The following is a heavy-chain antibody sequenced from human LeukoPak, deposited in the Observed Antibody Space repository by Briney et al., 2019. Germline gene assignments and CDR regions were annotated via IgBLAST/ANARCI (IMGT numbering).Heavy chain of an antibody. CDR3: ASVVELEIDY. CDR1: GGTVSSRAYY. D-gene: IGHD1-1*01. Sequence: SPSHTLSLACTVTGGTVSSRAYYWSWFRHPPAKVLEWIGYFHYSGSTSYNPSLKSRVTMSVDTSKNQFSLKMTSVTAADTAVYYCASVVELEIDYWGQGTLVTVSS. V-gene: IGHV4-61*08. CDR2: FHYSGST. J-gene: IGHJ4*02.